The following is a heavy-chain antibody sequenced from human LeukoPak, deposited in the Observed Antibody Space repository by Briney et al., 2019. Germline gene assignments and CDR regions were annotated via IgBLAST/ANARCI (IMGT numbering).Heavy chain of an antibody. Sequence: SETLSLTRTVSVGSLSSGGYYASWTRHHPGKGLECIGYIYYSGSNYYNPSLKSRVTISVDTSKNQFSLKLSYVTAEDTAVYYCARGAHLPEVILTGYYYYFDYWGQGTLVTVSS. V-gene: IGHV4-31*03. J-gene: IGHJ4*02. D-gene: IGHD3-9*01. CDR3: ARGAHLPEVILTGYYYYFDY. CDR1: VGSLSSGGYY. CDR2: IYYSGSN.